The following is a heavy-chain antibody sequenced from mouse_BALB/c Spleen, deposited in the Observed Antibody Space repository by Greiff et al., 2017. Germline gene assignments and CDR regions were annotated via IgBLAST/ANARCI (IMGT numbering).Heavy chain of an antibody. D-gene: IGHD1-2*01. J-gene: IGHJ3*01. CDR3: ARRGAHYYGGFAY. Sequence: DVQLQESGPGLVKPSQSLSLTCTVTGYSITSDYAWNWIRQFPGNKLEWMGYISYSGSTSYNPSLKSRISITRDTSKNQFFLQLNSVTTEDTATYYCARRGAHYYGGFAYWGQGTLVTVSA. CDR1: GYSITSDYA. CDR2: ISYSGST. V-gene: IGHV3-2*02.